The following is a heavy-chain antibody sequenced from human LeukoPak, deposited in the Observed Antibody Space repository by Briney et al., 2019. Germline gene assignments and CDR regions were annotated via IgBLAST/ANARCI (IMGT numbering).Heavy chain of an antibody. CDR3: ARGHYYCGMDV. CDR1: GGSISSYY. V-gene: IGHV4-59*08. Sequence: SETLSLTCTVSGGSISSYYWSWIRQPPGKGLEWIGYIYYSGSTNYNPSLKSRVTISVDTSKNQFSLKLSSVTAADTAVYYCARGHYYCGMDVWGQGTTVTVSS. CDR2: IYYSGST. J-gene: IGHJ6*02.